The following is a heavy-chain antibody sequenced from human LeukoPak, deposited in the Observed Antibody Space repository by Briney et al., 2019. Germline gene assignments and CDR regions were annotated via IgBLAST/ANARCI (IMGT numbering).Heavy chain of an antibody. J-gene: IGHJ4*02. CDR3: ARRDYYDSCGYSIDFDY. CDR2: IYYSGST. V-gene: IGHV4-39*01. Sequence: SETLSLTCTVSGGSLSSNSYYWGWIRQPPGKGLEWIGSIYYSGSTYYNPSLKSRVTISVDTSKNQFSLKLSSVTAAVTAVYCCARRDYYDSCGYSIDFDYWGQGTLVTVSS. CDR1: GGSLSSNSYY. D-gene: IGHD3-22*01.